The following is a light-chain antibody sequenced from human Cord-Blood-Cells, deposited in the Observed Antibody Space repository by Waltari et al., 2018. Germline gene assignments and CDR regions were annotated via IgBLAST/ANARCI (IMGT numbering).Light chain of an antibody. CDR1: QSISSW. CDR3: QQYNSYST. V-gene: IGKV1-5*03. J-gene: IGKJ1*01. Sequence: IQITQSPSTLSASVGDNVTITSRARQSISSWLAYEQQKPGKAPNLLISKASSLESGVPSRFSGSGSGTEFSLTISSLQPDDFATYYWQQYNSYSTFGQGTKVEIK. CDR2: KAS.